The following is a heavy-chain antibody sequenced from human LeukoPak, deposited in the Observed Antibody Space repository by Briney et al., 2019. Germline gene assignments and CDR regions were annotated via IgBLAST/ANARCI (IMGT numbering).Heavy chain of an antibody. V-gene: IGHV3-13*01. J-gene: IGHJ4*02. D-gene: IGHD2-2*01. Sequence: GGSLRLSCAASGFTFSSYDMHWVRQATGKGLEWVSAIGTAGDTYYPGSVKGRFTISRENAKNSLYLQMNSLRAEDTALYYCAKDQALSLSSSRALDYWGQGTLVTVSS. CDR2: IGTAGDT. CDR3: AKDQALSLSSSRALDY. CDR1: GFTFSSYD.